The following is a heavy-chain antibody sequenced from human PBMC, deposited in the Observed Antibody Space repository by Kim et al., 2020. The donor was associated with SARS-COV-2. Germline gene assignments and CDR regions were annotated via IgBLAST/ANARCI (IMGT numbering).Heavy chain of an antibody. J-gene: IGHJ4*01. CDR3: ARDPYGSGSYYKTFDY. CDR2: ISYDGSNK. V-gene: IGHV3-30*04. D-gene: IGHD3-10*01. Sequence: GGSLRLSCAASGFTFSSYAMHWVRQAPGKGLEWVAVISYDGSNKYYADSVKGRFTISRDNYKNTLYLQMNSLRAEDTAVYYCARDPYGSGSYYKTFDYWG. CDR1: GFTFSSYA.